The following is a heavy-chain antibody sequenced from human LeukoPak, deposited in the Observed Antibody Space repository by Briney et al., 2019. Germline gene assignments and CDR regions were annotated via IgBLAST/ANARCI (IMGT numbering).Heavy chain of an antibody. CDR2: ITGGGDSA. CDR3: VSGDTGSGYYY. Sequence: PWGSLRLSCAASGFTFSSHAMSWVRQTPERGLEWVSTITGGGDSAYYPDYVKGRFTISRDNSKNTLYLQMNNLGAEDTALYYCVSGDTGSGYYYWGQGTLVTVSS. V-gene: IGHV3-23*01. J-gene: IGHJ4*02. D-gene: IGHD3-22*01. CDR1: GFTFSSHA.